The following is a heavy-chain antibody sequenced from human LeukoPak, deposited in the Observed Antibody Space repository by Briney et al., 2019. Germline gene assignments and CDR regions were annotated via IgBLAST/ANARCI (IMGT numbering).Heavy chain of an antibody. CDR2: INPRTGGT. Sequence: ASVKVSCKASGYIFSGYYMYWVRQAPGQGLEWMGWINPRTGGTKYAQRFQGRVTMTRDTSISTAYMELSRLRSDDTAVYYCARVGRKEFRGVMVDLCYWGQGTLVTVSS. V-gene: IGHV1-2*02. CDR1: GYIFSGYY. J-gene: IGHJ4*02. CDR3: ARVGRKEFRGVMVDLCY. D-gene: IGHD3-16*01.